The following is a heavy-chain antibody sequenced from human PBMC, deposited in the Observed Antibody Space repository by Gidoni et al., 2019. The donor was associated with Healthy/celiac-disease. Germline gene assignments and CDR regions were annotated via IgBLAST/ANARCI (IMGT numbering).Heavy chain of an antibody. CDR2: IDPSDSYT. Sequence: EVQLVQSGAEVKKPGESLRISCKGSGYSVTSYRISWVRQMPGKGLEWMGRIDPSDSYTNYSPSFQGHVTISADKSISTAYLQWSSLKASDTAMYYCASLYYYDSSGYYWRDYWGQGTLVTVSS. CDR3: ASLYYYDSSGYYWRDY. J-gene: IGHJ4*02. D-gene: IGHD3-22*01. V-gene: IGHV5-10-1*03. CDR1: GYSVTSYR.